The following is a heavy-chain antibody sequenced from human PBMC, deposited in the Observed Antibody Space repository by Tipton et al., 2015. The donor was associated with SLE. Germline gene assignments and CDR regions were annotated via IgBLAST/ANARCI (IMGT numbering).Heavy chain of an antibody. CDR1: GGSFSGYY. V-gene: IGHV4-34*01. CDR2: INHSGST. CDR3: ARQGDGGFLWSGYYNAFDI. J-gene: IGHJ3*02. D-gene: IGHD3-3*01. Sequence: TLSLTCAVYGGSFSGYYWSWIRQPPGKGLEWIGEINHSGSTNCNPSLKSRVTISVDTSKNQFSLKLSSVTAADTAVYYCARQGDGGFLWSGYYNAFDIWCQGTMVTVSS.